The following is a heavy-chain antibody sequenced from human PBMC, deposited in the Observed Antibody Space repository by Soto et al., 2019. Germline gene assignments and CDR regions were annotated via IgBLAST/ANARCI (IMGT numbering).Heavy chain of an antibody. CDR1: GFSFTTTRMG. Sequence: SGPTLVNPTDTLTLTCTFSGFSFTTTRMGVGWTRQPPGKALEWLAIIYWDGESRYNPLLRRRLTLTEDTSKIQVVLTMTNMDPKDTAIYYCAHRDSTGTTTYFDSWGQGIPVTVSS. CDR3: AHRDSTGTTTYFDS. CDR2: IYWDGES. J-gene: IGHJ4*02. V-gene: IGHV2-5*02. D-gene: IGHD1-1*01.